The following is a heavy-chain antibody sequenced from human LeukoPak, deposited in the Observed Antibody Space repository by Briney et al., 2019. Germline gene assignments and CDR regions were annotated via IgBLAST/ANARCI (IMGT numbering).Heavy chain of an antibody. J-gene: IGHJ4*02. Sequence: GGSLRLSCAASGFTFSGSAMHWVRQASGKGLEWVGRIRSKANNYATAYAASVKGRFTISRDDSKNTAYLQMNSLKTEDTAVYYCTRQGGATVTTFKDDYWGQGTLVTVSS. CDR1: GFTFSGSA. CDR3: TRQGGATVTTFKDDY. CDR2: IRSKANNYAT. D-gene: IGHD4-17*01. V-gene: IGHV3-73*01.